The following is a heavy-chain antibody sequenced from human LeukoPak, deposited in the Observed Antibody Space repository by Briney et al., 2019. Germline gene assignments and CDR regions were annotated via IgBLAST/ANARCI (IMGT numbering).Heavy chain of an antibody. CDR3: AKDVGL. CDR1: GFTFTTYW. Sequence: GGSLRLSCAASGFTFTTYWMHWVRQAPGKGLVWVSHINSDGSITSYADSVKGRFTISRDNAKNTLYLQMNSLRAEDTAVYYCAKDVGLWGQGTLVTVSS. J-gene: IGHJ4*02. D-gene: IGHD3/OR15-3a*01. CDR2: INSDGSIT. V-gene: IGHV3-74*01.